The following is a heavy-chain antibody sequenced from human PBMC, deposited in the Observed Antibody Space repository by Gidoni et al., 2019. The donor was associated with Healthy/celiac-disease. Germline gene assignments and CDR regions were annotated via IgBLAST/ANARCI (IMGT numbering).Heavy chain of an antibody. CDR2: ISYDGSNK. D-gene: IGHD6-13*01. V-gene: IGHV3-30*18. Sequence: QVQLVESGGGVVQPGRSLRLSCAASGFTFSSYGMHWVRQAPGKGLEWVAVISYDGSNKYYADSVKGRFTISRDNSKNTLYLQMNSLRAEDTAVYYCAKDQYSSSQSYWGQGTLVTVSS. J-gene: IGHJ4*02. CDR1: GFTFSSYG. CDR3: AKDQYSSSQSY.